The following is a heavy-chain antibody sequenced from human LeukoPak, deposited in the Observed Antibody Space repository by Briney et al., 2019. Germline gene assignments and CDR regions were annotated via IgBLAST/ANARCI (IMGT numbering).Heavy chain of an antibody. CDR3: AREGYSNYEYYYYYGMDV. CDR1: GFTFSSYA. Sequence: GGSLRLSCAASGFTFSSYAMSWVRQAPGKGLEWVSYISSSGSTIYYADSVKGRFTISRDNAKNSLYLQMNSLRAEDTAVYYCAREGYSNYEYYYYYGMDVWGQGTTVTVSS. CDR2: ISSSGSTI. D-gene: IGHD4-11*01. V-gene: IGHV3-48*03. J-gene: IGHJ6*02.